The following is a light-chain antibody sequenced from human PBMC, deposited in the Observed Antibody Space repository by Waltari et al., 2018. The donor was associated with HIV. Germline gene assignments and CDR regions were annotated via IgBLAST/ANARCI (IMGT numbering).Light chain of an antibody. J-gene: IGLJ3*02. CDR2: SHN. Sequence: QSVLAQPPSASGTPGQRVTISCSGSSSNIRINTVNWYQHLPGTAPKLLIYSHNQRPSGVPDRYSGSKSGTSASLAISGLQSEDEADYYCAAWDDRLNGWVFGGGTKLTVL. CDR1: SSNIRINT. V-gene: IGLV1-44*01. CDR3: AAWDDRLNGWV.